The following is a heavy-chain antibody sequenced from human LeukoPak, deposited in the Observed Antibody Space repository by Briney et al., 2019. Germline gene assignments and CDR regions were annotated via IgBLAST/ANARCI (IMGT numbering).Heavy chain of an antibody. CDR2: ISWNSGSI. CDR1: GFTFDDYA. J-gene: IGHJ4*02. V-gene: IGHV3-9*01. D-gene: IGHD2-15*01. CDR3: AKDKGYCSGGSCEGYFDY. Sequence: GGSLRLSCAASGFTFDDYAMHWVRQAPGKGLEWVSGISWNSGSIGYADSVKGRFTISRDNAKNSLYLQMNSLRAEDTALYYCAKDKGYCSGGSCEGYFDYWGQGTPVTVSS.